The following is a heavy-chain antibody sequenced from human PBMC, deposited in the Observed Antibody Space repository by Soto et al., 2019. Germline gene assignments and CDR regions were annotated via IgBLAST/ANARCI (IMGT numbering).Heavy chain of an antibody. Sequence: KTSETLSLTCAVSGGSISSGRYSWSWIRQPPGKGLEWIGYIYHSGSPYYNPSLKSRVTISVDRSKNQFSLKVSSVTAADTAVYYCARAYNWYYAFWGQGAPVTVSS. CDR3: ARAYNWYYAF. V-gene: IGHV4-30-2*01. J-gene: IGHJ1*01. CDR1: GGSISSGRYS. D-gene: IGHD1-7*01. CDR2: IYHSGSP.